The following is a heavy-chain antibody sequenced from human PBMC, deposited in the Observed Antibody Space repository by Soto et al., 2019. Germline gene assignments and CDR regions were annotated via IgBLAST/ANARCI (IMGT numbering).Heavy chain of an antibody. V-gene: IGHV4-59*01. Sequence: SETLSLTCTVSGGSISSYYWSWIRQPPGKGLEWIGYIYYSGSTNYNPSLKSRVTISVDTSKNQFSLKLSSVTAADTAVYYCARYAVVVPAAEYYYYYMDVWGKGTTVTV. CDR2: IYYSGST. D-gene: IGHD2-2*01. CDR1: GGSISSYY. CDR3: ARYAVVVPAAEYYYYYMDV. J-gene: IGHJ6*03.